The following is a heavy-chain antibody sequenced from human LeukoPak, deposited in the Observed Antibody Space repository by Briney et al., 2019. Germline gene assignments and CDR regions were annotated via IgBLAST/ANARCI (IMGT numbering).Heavy chain of an antibody. CDR1: GGSISSSNW. CDR3: ARDKTYGSGGFDY. J-gene: IGHJ4*02. D-gene: IGHD3-10*01. Sequence: SETLSLTCAVSGGSISSSNWWSWVRQPPGMGLEWIGEIYHSGSTNYNPSLKSRVTISVDKSKNQFSLKLSSVTAADTAVYYCARDKTYGSGGFDYWGQGTLVTVSS. V-gene: IGHV4-4*02. CDR2: IYHSGST.